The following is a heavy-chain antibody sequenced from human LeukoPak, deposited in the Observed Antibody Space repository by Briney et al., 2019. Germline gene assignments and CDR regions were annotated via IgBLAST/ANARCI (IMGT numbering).Heavy chain of an antibody. Sequence: GRSLRLSCAASGFTVANAWMHWVRQTPGKGLEWVGRIKSERDGGATDYAAPVRGRFTISRDDSTNTLYLQMNSLKTEDTSIYYCTKDRLGTGTTAYWGQGTLVTVSS. CDR2: IKSERDGGAT. CDR1: GFTVANAW. J-gene: IGHJ4*02. D-gene: IGHD1/OR15-1a*01. CDR3: TKDRLGTGTTAY. V-gene: IGHV3-15*07.